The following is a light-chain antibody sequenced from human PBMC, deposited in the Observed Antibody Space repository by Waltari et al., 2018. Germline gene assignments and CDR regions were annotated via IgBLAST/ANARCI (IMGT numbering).Light chain of an antibody. CDR1: SSNNGRNY. Sequence: QSVLTQPPSASGTPGQRVTIPRSGSSSNNGRNYVYWYQHLPGTAPKVLIYRNNQRPSGVPDRFSGSKSGTSASLAISGLRSEDEADYYCAAWDDSLSGPVFGGGTKVTAL. J-gene: IGLJ2*01. CDR2: RNN. CDR3: AAWDDSLSGPV. V-gene: IGLV1-47*01.